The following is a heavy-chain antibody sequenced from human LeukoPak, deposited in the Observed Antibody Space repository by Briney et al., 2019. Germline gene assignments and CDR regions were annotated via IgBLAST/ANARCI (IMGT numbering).Heavy chain of an antibody. Sequence: ASVKVSCKASGGTFSSYAISWVRQAPGQGLEWMGWISAYNGNTNYAQKLQGRVTMTTDTSTSTAYMELRSLRSDDTAVYYCARDIIRYCSSTSCYPGAFDIWGQGTMVTVSS. D-gene: IGHD2-2*01. CDR3: ARDIIRYCSSTSCYPGAFDI. V-gene: IGHV1-18*01. CDR2: ISAYNGNT. CDR1: GGTFSSYA. J-gene: IGHJ3*02.